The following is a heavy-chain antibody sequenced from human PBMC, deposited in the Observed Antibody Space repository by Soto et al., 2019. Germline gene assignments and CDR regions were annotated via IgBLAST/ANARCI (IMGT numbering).Heavy chain of an antibody. D-gene: IGHD6-13*01. CDR2: IYYSGST. CDR3: ARWDAAGRVRLDD. J-gene: IGHJ4*02. CDR1: GGSISSYY. V-gene: IGHV4-59*01. Sequence: PSETLSLTCTVSGGSISSYYWSWIRQPPGKGLEWIGYIYYSGSTNYNPSLKSRVTISVDTSKNQFSLKLSSVTAADTAVYYCARWDAAGRVRLDDWGQGTLVTVAS.